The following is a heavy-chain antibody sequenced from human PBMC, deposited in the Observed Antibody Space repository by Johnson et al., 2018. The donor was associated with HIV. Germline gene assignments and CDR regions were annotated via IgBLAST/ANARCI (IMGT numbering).Heavy chain of an antibody. J-gene: IGHJ3*02. CDR3: AREGSGSYQQPDAFDI. D-gene: IGHD1-26*01. CDR2: ISYDGSNK. V-gene: IGHV3-11*01. Sequence: QVQLVESGGGLVKPGGSLRLSCAASGFTFSDYYMSWIRQAPGKGLEWVALISYDGSNKLYADSVKGRFIISRDNAKNSLYLQMNSLRAEDTALYYCAREGSGSYQQPDAFDIWGQGTMVTVSS. CDR1: GFTFSDYY.